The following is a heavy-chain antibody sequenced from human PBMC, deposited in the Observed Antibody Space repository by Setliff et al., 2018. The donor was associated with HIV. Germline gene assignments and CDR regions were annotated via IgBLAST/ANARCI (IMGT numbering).Heavy chain of an antibody. CDR3: TSGSV. CDR2: ISYDGSDK. CDR1: GFTFSIYA. D-gene: IGHD3-10*01. J-gene: IGHJ4*02. V-gene: IGHV3-30*04. Sequence: GGSLRLSCAASGFTFSIYAIHWVRQAPGKGLEWVAVISYDGSDKYYADSVKGRFTISRDNSKNTLYLQMNSLRPEDTAVYYCTSGSVWGQGTLVTVSS.